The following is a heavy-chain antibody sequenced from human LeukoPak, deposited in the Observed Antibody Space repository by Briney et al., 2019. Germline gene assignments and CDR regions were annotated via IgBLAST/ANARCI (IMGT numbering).Heavy chain of an antibody. V-gene: IGHV3-21*01. CDR3: ARDSGYDFVPYYFDY. J-gene: IGHJ4*02. CDR1: GFTFSSYS. CDR2: ITSSSGYI. D-gene: IGHD5-12*01. Sequence: GGSLRLPCAASGFTFSSYSMNWVRQAPGKGLEWVSSITSSSGYIYYADSVKGRFTISRDNAKNSLYLQMNSLRAEDTAVYYCARDSGYDFVPYYFDYWGQGTLVTVSS.